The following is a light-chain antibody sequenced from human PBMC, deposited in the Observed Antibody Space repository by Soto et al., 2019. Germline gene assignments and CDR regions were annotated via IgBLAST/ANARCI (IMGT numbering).Light chain of an antibody. CDR2: GAS. J-gene: IGKJ2*01. CDR3: RQYNNSPLYT. V-gene: IGKV3-15*01. CDR1: QSVSSN. Sequence: EIVMTQSPATLSVSPGERATLSCRASQSVSSNLAWYQQKFGQAPRLLIRGASTRATGIPARFSGSGSGTEFPLTVSSLQSEEFAVYYCRQYNNSPLYTFGEGTKLEI.